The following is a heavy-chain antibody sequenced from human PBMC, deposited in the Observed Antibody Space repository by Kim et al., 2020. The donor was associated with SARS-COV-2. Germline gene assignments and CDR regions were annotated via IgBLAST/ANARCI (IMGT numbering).Heavy chain of an antibody. Sequence: ASVKVSCKASGYTFTGYYMHWVRQAPGQGLEWMGWINPNSGGTNYAQKFQGWVTMTRDTSISTAYMELSRLRSDDTAVYYCARARITMVRGLNWFDTWGQGTLVTVSS. CDR2: INPNSGGT. V-gene: IGHV1-2*04. CDR1: GYTFTGYY. J-gene: IGHJ5*02. CDR3: ARARITMVRGLNWFDT. D-gene: IGHD3-10*01.